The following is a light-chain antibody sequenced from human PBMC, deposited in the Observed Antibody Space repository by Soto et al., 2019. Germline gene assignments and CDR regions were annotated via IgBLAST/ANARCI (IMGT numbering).Light chain of an antibody. J-gene: IGKJ1*01. CDR3: QHYNSYSEA. CDR1: QGISSY. CDR2: KAS. Sequence: AIRMTQSPSSLSASTGDRVTITCRASQGISSYLAWYQQKPGKAPKLLIYKASTLKSGVPSRFSGSGSGTEFTLTISSLQPDDFATYYCQHYNSYSEAFGQGTTGDIK. V-gene: IGKV1-8*01.